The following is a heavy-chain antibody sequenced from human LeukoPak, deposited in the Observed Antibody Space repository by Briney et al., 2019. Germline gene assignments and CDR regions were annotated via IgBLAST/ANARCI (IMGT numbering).Heavy chain of an antibody. J-gene: IGHJ3*02. V-gene: IGHV3-21*01. CDR1: EFTLKDYW. Sequence: GGSLRLSCEASEFTLKDYWMHWVRQAPGKGLEWVSSISSSSSKIYYADSVKGRFTISRDNAKNSLYLQMNSLRAEDTAVYYCATTGTGDAFDIWGQGTKVTVSS. CDR2: ISSSSSKI. CDR3: ATTGTGDAFDI. D-gene: IGHD1/OR15-1a*01.